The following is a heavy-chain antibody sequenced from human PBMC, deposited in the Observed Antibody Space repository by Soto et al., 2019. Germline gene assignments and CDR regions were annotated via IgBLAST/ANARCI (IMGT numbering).Heavy chain of an antibody. CDR3: ARHTPYYDILTGFNDY. J-gene: IGHJ4*02. Sequence: PGESLKISCKGSGYSFTSYWIGWVRQIPWKGLEWMGIIYPGDSDTRYSPSFQGQVTISADKSISTAYLQWSSLKASDTAMYYCARHTPYYDILTGFNDYWGQGTLVTVSS. D-gene: IGHD3-9*01. CDR2: IYPGDSDT. V-gene: IGHV5-51*01. CDR1: GYSFTSYW.